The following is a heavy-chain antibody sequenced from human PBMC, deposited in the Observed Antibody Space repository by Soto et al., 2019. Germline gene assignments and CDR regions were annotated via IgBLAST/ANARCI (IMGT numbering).Heavy chain of an antibody. D-gene: IGHD2-15*01. CDR3: ARDVVRSTAGDS. V-gene: IGHV1-69*10. J-gene: IGHJ4*02. Sequence: SVKVSCKASGGTFSTSSFVWVRQGPGQGLEWMGGIIPILTRTNFAQKFQGRVTFSADESTRTTYMELRSLTSEDTAIYYCARDVVRSTAGDSWGQGTLVTVSS. CDR2: IIPILTRT. CDR1: GGTFSTSS.